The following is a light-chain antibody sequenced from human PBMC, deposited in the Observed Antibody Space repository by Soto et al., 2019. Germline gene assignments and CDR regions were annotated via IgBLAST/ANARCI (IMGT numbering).Light chain of an antibody. J-gene: IGLJ1*01. V-gene: IGLV1-40*01. CDR2: GNS. CDR1: SSNIGAGYD. CDR3: QSYDSSLSGYV. Sequence: QSVLTQPPSVSGAPGQRVTISCTGCSSNIGAGYDVHWYQQFPGTAPKLLIYGNSNRPSGVPDRFSGSKSGASASLAITGLQTEDEADYYCQSYDSSLSGYVFGTGTKLTVL.